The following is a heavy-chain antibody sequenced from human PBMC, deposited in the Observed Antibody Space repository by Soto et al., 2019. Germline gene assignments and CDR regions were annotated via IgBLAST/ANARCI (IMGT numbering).Heavy chain of an antibody. CDR1: GGSISSYY. V-gene: IGHV4-59*01. D-gene: IGHD6-13*01. J-gene: IGHJ5*02. CDR2: IYYSGST. CDR3: ARDNSLKYSSSWYWFDP. Sequence: QVQLQESGPGLVKPSETLSLTCTVSGGSISSYYWSWIRQPPGKGLEWIGYIYYSGSTNYNPSLKSRVTISVGTSKTQFSLKLSSVTAADTAVYYCARDNSLKYSSSWYWFDPWGQGTLVTVSS.